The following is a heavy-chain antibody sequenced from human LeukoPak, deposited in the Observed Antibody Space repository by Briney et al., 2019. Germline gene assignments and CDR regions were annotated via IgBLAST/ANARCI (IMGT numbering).Heavy chain of an antibody. V-gene: IGHV3-23*01. CDR1: GFTFSSYA. D-gene: IGHD1-1*01. CDR2: ISGSGGST. CDR3: AKRRQTGTSYYFDY. Sequence: PGGSLRLSCAASGFTFSSYAMSWVRPAPGKGLEWVSAISGSGGSTYYADSVKGRFTISRDNSKNTLYLQMNSLRAEATAVYYCAKRRQTGTSYYFDYWGQGTLVTVSS. J-gene: IGHJ4*02.